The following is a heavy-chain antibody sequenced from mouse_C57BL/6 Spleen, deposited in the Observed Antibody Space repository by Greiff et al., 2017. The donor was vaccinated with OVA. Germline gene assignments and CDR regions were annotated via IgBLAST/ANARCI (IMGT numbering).Heavy chain of an antibody. CDR1: GYTFTSYW. CDR3: ARVARGFDY. V-gene: IGHV1-59*01. D-gene: IGHD3-1*01. Sequence: VQLQQPGAELVRPGTSVKLSCKASGYTFTSYWMHWVKQRPGQGLEWIGVIDPSDSYTNYNQKFKGKATLTVDTSSSTAYMQLSSLTSEDSAVYYCARVARGFDYWGQGTTLTVSS. J-gene: IGHJ2*01. CDR2: IDPSDSYT.